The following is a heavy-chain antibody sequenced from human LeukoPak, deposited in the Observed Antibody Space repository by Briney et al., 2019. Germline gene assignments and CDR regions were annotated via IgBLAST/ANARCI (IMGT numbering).Heavy chain of an antibody. D-gene: IGHD1-20*01. J-gene: IGHJ4*02. V-gene: IGHV1-69*05. CDR3: ARNLGITGTYDNHCFDY. CDR2: FIPIFGTA. CDR1: GGTFNSHA. Sequence: SVKVSCKASGGTFNSHAISWVRQAPGQGLQWMGRFIPIFGTANYAQKFQGRVSITTDASTSTAYMQLSSLRFDDTAVYYCARNLGITGTYDNHCFDYWGQGTLVTVSS.